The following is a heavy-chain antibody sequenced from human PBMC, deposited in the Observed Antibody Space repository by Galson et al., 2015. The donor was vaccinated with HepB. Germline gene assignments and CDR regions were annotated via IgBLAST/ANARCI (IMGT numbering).Heavy chain of an antibody. CDR3: ARNLQSSSGGAFDI. CDR2: IIPIFGTA. V-gene: IGHV1-69*13. Sequence: SVKVSCKASGGTFSSYAISWVRQAPGQGLEWMGGIIPIFGTANYAQKFQGRVTITADESTSTAYMELSSLRSEDTAVYYCARNLQSSSGGAFDIWGQGTMVTVSS. J-gene: IGHJ3*02. CDR1: GGTFSSYA. D-gene: IGHD1-14*01.